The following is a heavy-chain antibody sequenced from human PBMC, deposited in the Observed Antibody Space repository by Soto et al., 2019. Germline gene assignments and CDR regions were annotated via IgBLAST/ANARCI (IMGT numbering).Heavy chain of an antibody. V-gene: IGHV4-31*02. CDR2: IFDRGTT. D-gene: IGHD2-8*02. J-gene: IGHJ4*02. Sequence: QVQLEQSGPGLVKPSQTLSLTCDISGGSITSVNHYWRWIRQSPGEGLEWIGYIFDRGTTHYNPSLKARVTITGDSSQPQFSLTIHSVTVADTAVYYCAREVAGTGAFDYWGRGTPVTVSS. CDR3: AREVAGTGAFDY. CDR1: GGSITSVNHY.